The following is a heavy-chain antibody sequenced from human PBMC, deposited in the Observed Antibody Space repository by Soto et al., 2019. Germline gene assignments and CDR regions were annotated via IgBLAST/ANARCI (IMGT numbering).Heavy chain of an antibody. CDR3: ARDRVAGIWWAAVDI. Sequence: QGQLVQSGAEVKKPGASVKVYCKTSGYTFTNHGLTWVRQAPGQGLEWMGWINTYNANVNYAQKLQGRVTMTTDTSTSTADMALRGLTSDDTAVYYCARDRVAGIWWAAVDIGGQGTVVTVSS. D-gene: IGHD2-15*01. CDR2: INTYNANV. J-gene: IGHJ3*02. CDR1: GYTFTNHG. V-gene: IGHV1-18*04.